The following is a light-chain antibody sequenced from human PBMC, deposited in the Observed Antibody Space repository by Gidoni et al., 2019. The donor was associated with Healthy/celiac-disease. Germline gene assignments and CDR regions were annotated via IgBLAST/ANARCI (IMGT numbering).Light chain of an antibody. CDR2: CAS. CDR1: QSVNSN. Sequence: EIVKTQSPATLSVSPGERATLSCRASQSVNSNLAWYQQKPGQAPRLLIYCASTRATGIPARFSGSGSGTEFTLTISSLQSEDVAVYYCQQYNNWPRTFGQGTKLEIK. V-gene: IGKV3-15*01. CDR3: QQYNNWPRT. J-gene: IGKJ2*01.